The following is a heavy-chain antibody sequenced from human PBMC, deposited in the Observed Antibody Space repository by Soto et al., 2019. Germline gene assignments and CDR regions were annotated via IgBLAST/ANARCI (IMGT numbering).Heavy chain of an antibody. V-gene: IGHV1-18*01. CDR2: ISAYNGNT. CDR1: GYTFTSYG. J-gene: IGHJ5*02. CDR3: ARVGIAAAGDNWFDP. D-gene: IGHD6-13*01. Sequence: ASVKVSCKASGYTFTSYGISWVRQAPGQVLEWMGLISAYNGNTNYAQKLQGRVTMTTDTSTSTAYMELRSLRSDDTAVYYCARVGIAAAGDNWFDPWGQGTLVTVSS.